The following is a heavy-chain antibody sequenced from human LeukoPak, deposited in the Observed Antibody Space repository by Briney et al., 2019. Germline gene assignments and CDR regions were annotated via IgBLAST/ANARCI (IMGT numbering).Heavy chain of an antibody. CDR1: GGPISNNY. CDR2: MSSSGDI. Sequence: PSETLSLTCTVSGGPISNNYWSWIRQSAGEGLEWIGRMSSSGDINYNPSLKSRVTMSVDTSKNQFSLKLTSVTAADTAVYYCARDSLTWPYYMDVWGKGTTVTVSS. J-gene: IGHJ6*03. D-gene: IGHD3-9*01. V-gene: IGHV4-4*07. CDR3: ARDSLTWPYYMDV.